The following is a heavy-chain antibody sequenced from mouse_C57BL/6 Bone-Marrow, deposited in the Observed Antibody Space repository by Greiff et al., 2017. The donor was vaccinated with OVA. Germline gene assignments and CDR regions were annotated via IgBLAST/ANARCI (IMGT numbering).Heavy chain of an antibody. V-gene: IGHV2-5*01. Sequence: QVQLKQSGPGLVQPSQSLSITCTVSGFSLTSYGVHWVRQSPGKGLEWLGVIWRGGSTDYNAAFMSRLSITKDKSKSQVLFKMNRLEDDDTAIYYWSKNDEGAAMDYWGQGTSVTVSS. CDR2: IWRGGST. J-gene: IGHJ4*01. CDR3: SKNDEGAAMDY. CDR1: GFSLTSYG.